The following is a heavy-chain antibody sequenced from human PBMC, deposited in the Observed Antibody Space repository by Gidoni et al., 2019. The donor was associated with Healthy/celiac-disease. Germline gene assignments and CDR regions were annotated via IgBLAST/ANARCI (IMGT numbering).Heavy chain of an antibody. D-gene: IGHD3-10*01. J-gene: IGHJ5*02. Sequence: QVQLVQSGAEVKKPGASVQVSCKASGYPFTSFGISRVRPAPGQGLEWMGWISAYNGNTNYAQKLQGRVTMTTDTSTSTAYMELRSLRSDDTAVYYCARDFYTRAWVHRRFDPWGQGTLVTVSS. V-gene: IGHV1-18*01. CDR1: GYPFTSFG. CDR2: ISAYNGNT. CDR3: ARDFYTRAWVHRRFDP.